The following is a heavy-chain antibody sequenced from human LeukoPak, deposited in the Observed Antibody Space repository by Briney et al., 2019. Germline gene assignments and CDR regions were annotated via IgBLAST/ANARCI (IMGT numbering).Heavy chain of an antibody. CDR2: IRSKANSYAT. CDR1: GFTFSSYW. Sequence: GGSLRLSCAASGFTFSSYWMHWVRQASGKGLEWVGRIRSKANSYATAYAASVKGRFTISRDDSKNTAYLQMNSLKTEDTAVYYCTRRGSTDPGYWGQGTLVTVSS. D-gene: IGHD4-17*01. J-gene: IGHJ4*02. V-gene: IGHV3-73*01. CDR3: TRRGSTDPGY.